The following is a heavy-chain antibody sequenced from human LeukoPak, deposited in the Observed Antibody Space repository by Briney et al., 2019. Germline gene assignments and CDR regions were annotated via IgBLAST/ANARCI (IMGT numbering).Heavy chain of an antibody. D-gene: IGHD3-10*01. J-gene: IGHJ4*02. CDR1: GFTFSNYG. V-gene: IGHV3-48*01. CDR3: AKVRDYYGSGSDGIDY. CDR2: ISSSSSTI. Sequence: GGALRFSCAAPGFTFSNYGMTWVRPAPGKGLEWVSYISSSSSTIYYADSVKGRFTISRDNAKNSLYLQLNSLRAEDTAVYYCAKVRDYYGSGSDGIDYWGQGTLVTVSS.